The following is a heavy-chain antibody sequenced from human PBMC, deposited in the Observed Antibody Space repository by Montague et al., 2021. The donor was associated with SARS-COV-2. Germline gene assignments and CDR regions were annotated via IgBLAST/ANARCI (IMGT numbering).Heavy chain of an antibody. J-gene: IGHJ6*03. D-gene: IGHD3-9*01. V-gene: IGHV4-34*01. Sequence: SETLSLTCAVYGGSFSVYYWSWIRQPPGKGLGWIGEINHSGSTNYNPSLKSRVTISVDTSKNQVSLKLSSVTAADTAVYYCARMRFFDWPPHYYMDVWGKGTTVTVSS. CDR3: ARMRFFDWPPHYYMDV. CDR1: GGSFSVYY. CDR2: INHSGST.